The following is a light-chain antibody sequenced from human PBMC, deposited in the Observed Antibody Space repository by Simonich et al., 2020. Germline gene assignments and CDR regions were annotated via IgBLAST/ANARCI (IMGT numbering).Light chain of an antibody. CDR1: NIGSKS. V-gene: IGLV3-21*03. CDR3: QVWDSSSDHVV. CDR2: DDS. Sequence: SYVLTQPPSVSVAPGKPARITCGGNNIGSKSWHWYQQKPGQAPVQVVYDDSDRPSGIPERFSGSNSGNTATLTISRVEAGDEADYYCQVWDSSSDHVVFGGGTKLTVL. J-gene: IGLJ2*01.